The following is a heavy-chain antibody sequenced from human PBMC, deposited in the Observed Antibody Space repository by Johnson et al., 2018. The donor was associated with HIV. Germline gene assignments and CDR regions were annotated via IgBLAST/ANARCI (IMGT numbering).Heavy chain of an antibody. D-gene: IGHD4-11*01. CDR1: GFTFSDYY. CDR3: AKPNTVTTFGPPNDAFDI. V-gene: IGHV3-11*04. J-gene: IGHJ3*02. CDR2: ISSSCSTI. Sequence: QVQLVESGGGVVQPGGSLRLSCAASGFTFSDYYMSWIRQAPGKGLEWVSYISSSCSTIYYADSVKGRFTISRDNSKNTLYLQMNSLRAEYTAVYYCAKPNTVTTFGPPNDAFDIWGQGTMVTVSS.